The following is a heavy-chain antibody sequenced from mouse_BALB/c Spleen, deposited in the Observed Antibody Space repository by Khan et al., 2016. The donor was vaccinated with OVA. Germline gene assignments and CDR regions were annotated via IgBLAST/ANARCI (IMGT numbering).Heavy chain of an antibody. CDR2: MNYSGST. CDR3: ARWFTY. CDR1: GYSITSDYA. V-gene: IGHV3-2*02. J-gene: IGHJ3*01. Sequence: VQLKQSGPGLVKPSQSLSLTCTVTGYSITSDYAWNWIRQFPGNKLEWMGYMNYSGSTTYNPSLKSRISITRDTSKNQFFLQLNSVTTEDTATXYCARWFTYWGQGTLVTVSA.